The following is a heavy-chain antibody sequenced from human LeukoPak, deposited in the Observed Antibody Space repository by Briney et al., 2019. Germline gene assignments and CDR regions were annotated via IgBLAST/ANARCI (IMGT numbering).Heavy chain of an antibody. CDR1: GGSVSSNSAA. V-gene: IGHV6-1*01. J-gene: IGHJ4*02. CDR3: ARDTGTHIPSDF. CDR2: TFYRSKWCT. Sequence: SQTLSLTCAISGGSVSSNSAAVNWIRQSPERGLEWLGRTFYRSKWCTDYAVSVTSRITITPDTSKSQFSLQLNSVTPEDTAVYYCARDTGTHIPSDFWGQGTLVTVSS. D-gene: IGHD1/OR15-1a*01.